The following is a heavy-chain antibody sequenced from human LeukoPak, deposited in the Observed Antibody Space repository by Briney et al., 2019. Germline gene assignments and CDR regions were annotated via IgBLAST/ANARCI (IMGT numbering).Heavy chain of an antibody. D-gene: IGHD6-19*01. J-gene: IGHJ4*02. Sequence: SETLSLTCSVSGGSISLSYYYWGWIRQPPGKALEWIGSVYYSGTTSYNPSLKSRVTISVDMSKNHFSLRLSFVTAADTAMYYCERGTLYSGWSYYFDYWGQGSQVTVSS. CDR1: GGSISLSYYY. V-gene: IGHV4-39*07. CDR2: VYYSGTT. CDR3: ERGTLYSGWSYYFDY.